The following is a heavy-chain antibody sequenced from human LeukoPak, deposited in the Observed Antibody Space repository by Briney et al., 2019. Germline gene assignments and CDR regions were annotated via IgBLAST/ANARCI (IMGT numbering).Heavy chain of an antibody. CDR1: GFTFSGSA. V-gene: IGHV3-21*01. Sequence: PGGSLRLSCAASGFTFSGSAIHWVRQAPGKGLEWVSSISSSSSNIYYADSVKGRFTISRDNAKNSLYLQMNSLRAEDTALYYCARDSDHYDSSGYFLGIMEGPYWGQGTLVTVSS. CDR3: ARDSDHYDSSGYFLGIMEGPY. CDR2: ISSSSSNI. D-gene: IGHD3-22*01. J-gene: IGHJ4*02.